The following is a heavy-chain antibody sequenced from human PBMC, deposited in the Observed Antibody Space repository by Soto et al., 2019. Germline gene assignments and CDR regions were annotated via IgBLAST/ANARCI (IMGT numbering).Heavy chain of an antibody. J-gene: IGHJ6*02. CDR2: FIPIFGTA. V-gene: IGHV1-69*13. CDR1: GGTFSSYA. D-gene: IGHD2-2*01. CDR3: AREAREGYCSSTSCPYYYYGMDV. Sequence: SVKVSCKASGGTFSSYAISWVRQAPGQGLEWMGGFIPIFGTANYAQKFQGRVTITADESTSTAYMELSSLRSEDTAVYYCAREAREGYCSSTSCPYYYYGMDVWGQGTTVTVSS.